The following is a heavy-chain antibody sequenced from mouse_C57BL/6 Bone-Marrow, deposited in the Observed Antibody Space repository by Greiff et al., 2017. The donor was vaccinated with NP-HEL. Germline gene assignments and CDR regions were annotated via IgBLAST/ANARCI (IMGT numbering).Heavy chain of an antibody. Sequence: QVQLKESGPGLVQPSQSLSITCTVSGFSLTSYGVHWVRQSPGKGLEWLGVIWRGGSTDYNAAFMSRLSITKDNSKSQVFFKMNSLQADDTAIYYCAKMVTTGLYAMDYWGQGTSVTVSS. J-gene: IGHJ4*01. D-gene: IGHD2-2*01. CDR3: AKMVTTGLYAMDY. V-gene: IGHV2-5*01. CDR1: GFSLTSYG. CDR2: IWRGGST.